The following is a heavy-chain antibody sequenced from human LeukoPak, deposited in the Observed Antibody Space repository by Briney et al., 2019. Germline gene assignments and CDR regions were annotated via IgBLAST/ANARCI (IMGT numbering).Heavy chain of an antibody. D-gene: IGHD2-2*01. Sequence: SETLSLTCTVSGGSISSSSYYWGWIRQPPGKGLEWIGEINHSGSTNYNPSLKSRVTISVDTSKNQFSLKLSSVTAADTAVYYCARKDIVVVPAAPDGYMDVWGKGTTVTVSS. V-gene: IGHV4-39*07. CDR3: ARKDIVVVPAAPDGYMDV. CDR1: GGSISSSSYY. CDR2: INHSGST. J-gene: IGHJ6*03.